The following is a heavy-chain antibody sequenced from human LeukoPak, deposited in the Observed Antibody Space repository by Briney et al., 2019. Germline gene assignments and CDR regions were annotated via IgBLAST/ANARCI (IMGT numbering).Heavy chain of an antibody. CDR1: GGSFSGYY. CDR2: INHSGST. D-gene: IGHD5-12*01. Sequence: SETLSLTCAVYGGSFSGYYWSWIRQPPGKGLEWIGEINHSGSTNYKSSLKSRVTISIDTSKNHFSLKQSTVTAADTAVYYCARGGISGYVYWGQGTLVTVSS. J-gene: IGHJ4*02. CDR3: ARGGISGYVY. V-gene: IGHV4-34*01.